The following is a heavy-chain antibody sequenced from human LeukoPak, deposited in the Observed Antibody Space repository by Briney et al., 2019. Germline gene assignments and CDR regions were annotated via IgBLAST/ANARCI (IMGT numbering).Heavy chain of an antibody. CDR1: GGXFSSYA. Sequence: SVKVSCKASGGXFSSYAISWVRQAPGQGLEWMGRIIPILGIANYAQKFQGRVTITADKSTSTAYMELSSLRSEDTAVYYCARDSPLAAAGDYYYYGMDVWGQGTTVTVSS. CDR3: ARDSPLAAAGDYYYYGMDV. CDR2: IIPILGIA. J-gene: IGHJ6*02. V-gene: IGHV1-69*04. D-gene: IGHD6-13*01.